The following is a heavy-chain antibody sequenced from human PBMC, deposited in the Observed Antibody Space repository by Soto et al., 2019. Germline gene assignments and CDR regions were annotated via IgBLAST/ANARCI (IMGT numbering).Heavy chain of an antibody. CDR3: AGEGYCSGGSCFAAFDI. CDR1: GGSISSYY. D-gene: IGHD2-15*01. V-gene: IGHV4-59*01. Sequence: PSETLALTCTVSGGSISSYYWSWIRQPPGKGLEWIGYIYYSGSTNYNPSLKSRVTISVDTSKNQFSLKLSSVTAADTAVYYCAGEGYCSGGSCFAAFDIWGNGTMVTVS. J-gene: IGHJ3*02. CDR2: IYYSGST.